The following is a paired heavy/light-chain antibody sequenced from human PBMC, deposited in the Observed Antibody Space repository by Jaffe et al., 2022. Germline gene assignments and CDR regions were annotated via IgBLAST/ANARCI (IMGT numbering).Light chain of an antibody. CDR2: GAS. J-gene: IGKJ4*01. Sequence: EIVLTQSPGTLSLSPGERATLSCRASQTVSSNYLAWYQQKPGQAPRLLIYGASSRASGIPDRFSGSGSGTDFTLTFSRLEPEDSAVYYCQQYGYSPKLAFGGGTKVEIK. V-gene: IGKV3-20*01. CDR3: QQYGYSPKLA. CDR1: QTVSSNY.
Heavy chain of an antibody. D-gene: IGHD3-16*02. CDR2: ISGSGDSI. CDR3: AKVSGDYIWGIYRPSGTLDY. CDR1: GFTFSDYA. V-gene: IGHV3-23*01. J-gene: IGHJ4*02. Sequence: EVQLSESGGGLIQPGGSLRLSCTASGFTFSDYAMTWVRQAPGKGLEWVSTISGSGDSIYYTDSVKGRLTISRDNSMNTLFLQMNSLRAEDTAVYYCAKVSGDYIWGIYRPSGTLDYWGQGTLVTVS.